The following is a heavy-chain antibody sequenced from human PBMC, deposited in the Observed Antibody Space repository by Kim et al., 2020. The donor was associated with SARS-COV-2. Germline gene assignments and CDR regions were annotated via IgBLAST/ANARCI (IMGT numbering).Heavy chain of an antibody. D-gene: IGHD3-10*01. CDR3: ARDSAARPGRWYFDY. J-gene: IGHJ4*02. Sequence: SVKVSCKASGGTFSSYAISWVRQAPGQGLEWMGGIIPIFGTANYAQKFQGRVTITADESTSTAYMELSSLRSEDTAVYYCARDSAARPGRWYFDYWGQGTLVTVSS. CDR1: GGTFSSYA. CDR2: IIPIFGTA. V-gene: IGHV1-69*13.